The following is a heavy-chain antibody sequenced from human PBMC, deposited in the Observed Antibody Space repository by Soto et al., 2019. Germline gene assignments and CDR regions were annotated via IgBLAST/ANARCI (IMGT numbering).Heavy chain of an antibody. J-gene: IGHJ4*02. CDR2: MNPNSGNT. CDR1: GYTFTSYD. V-gene: IGHV1-8*01. CDR3: ARSTNDYGDRH. D-gene: IGHD4-17*01. Sequence: QVQLVQSGAEVKKPGASVKVSCKASGYTFTSYDINWVRQATGQGLEWMGWMNPNSGNTGDAQKFQGRVTMTRNTSKRTAYMELSILRSEDTAVYYFARSTNDYGDRHWGQGTLVTVSS.